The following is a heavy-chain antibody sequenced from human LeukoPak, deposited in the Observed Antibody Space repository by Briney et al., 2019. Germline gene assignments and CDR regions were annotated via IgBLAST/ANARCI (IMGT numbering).Heavy chain of an antibody. CDR1: GVSISSYY. CDR3: ARVGGYDSSGYPDY. CDR2: IYYSGST. J-gene: IGHJ4*02. D-gene: IGHD3-22*01. V-gene: IGHV4-59*01. Sequence: SETLSLTCTVSGVSISSYYWSWIRQPPGKGLEWIGYIYYSGSTNYNPSLKSRVTISVDTSKNQFSLKLSSVTAADTAVYYCARVGGYDSSGYPDYWGQGTLVTVSS.